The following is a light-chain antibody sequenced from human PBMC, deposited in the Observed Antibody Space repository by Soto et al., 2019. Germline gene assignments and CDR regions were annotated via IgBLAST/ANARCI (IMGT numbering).Light chain of an antibody. CDR1: SGDIGTYNY. CDR3: SSYTGSGDV. J-gene: IGLJ1*01. Sequence: QSALTQPASVSGSPGQSITISCTGNSGDIGTYNYVSWYQQHPGKAPKLMIYEVSKRPSGVSNRFSGSKSGNTASLTISGLQAEDEADYYCSSYTGSGDVFGTGTKLTVL. V-gene: IGLV2-14*01. CDR2: EVS.